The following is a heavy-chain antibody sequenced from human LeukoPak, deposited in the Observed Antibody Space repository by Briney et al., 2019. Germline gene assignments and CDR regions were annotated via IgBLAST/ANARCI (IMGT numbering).Heavy chain of an antibody. Sequence: GESLKISCAASGFAFSSYWMSWVRQAPGKGLEWVASIKQDGSGKYYVDSVKGRFTISRDNAKNSLYLQMNSLRAEDTAVYYCARPPLERFGETYFDYWGQGSLVTVSS. CDR1: GFAFSSYW. J-gene: IGHJ4*02. D-gene: IGHD3-10*01. V-gene: IGHV3-7*01. CDR3: ARPPLERFGETYFDY. CDR2: IKQDGSGK.